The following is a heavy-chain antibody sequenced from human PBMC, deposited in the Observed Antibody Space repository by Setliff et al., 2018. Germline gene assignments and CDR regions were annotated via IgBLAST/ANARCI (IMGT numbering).Heavy chain of an antibody. CDR1: GYILNSYG. CDR3: AISTLSICSGVTCPNVFDV. D-gene: IGHD2-15*01. Sequence: ASVKVSCKASGYILNSYGISWVRQAPGQGLEWMGWISSYNDITNYAQRFQGRVTLTTDMSTSAAYMELRSLGSDDTAVYYCAISTLSICSGVTCPNVFDVWGQGTMVTVSS. CDR2: ISSYNDIT. J-gene: IGHJ3*01. V-gene: IGHV1-18*01.